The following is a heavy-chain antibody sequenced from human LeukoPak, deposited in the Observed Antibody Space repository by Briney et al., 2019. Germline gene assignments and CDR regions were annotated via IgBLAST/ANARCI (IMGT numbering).Heavy chain of an antibody. CDR3: ARESALPAAIPYYYYGMDV. V-gene: IGHV4-31*03. CDR2: IYYSGST. CDR1: GGSISSGGYS. Sequence: KPSETLSLTCTVSGGSISSGGYSWSWIRQHPGKGLEWIGYIYYSGSTYYNPSLKSRVTISVDTSKNQFSLKLSSVTAADTAVYYCARESALPAAIPYYYYGMDVWGQGTTVTVSS. D-gene: IGHD2-2*02. J-gene: IGHJ6*02.